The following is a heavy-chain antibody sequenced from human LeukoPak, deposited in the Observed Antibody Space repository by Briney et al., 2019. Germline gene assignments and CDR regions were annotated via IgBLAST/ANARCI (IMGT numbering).Heavy chain of an antibody. Sequence: ASVKVSCKASGYTFTSYYMHWVRQAPGQGLEGMGVINPTGGSTGYAQKFQGRVTTTRDMSTSTDYMELSSLRSEDTAIYYCARDNSVGDNAWWFDPWGQGTLVTVSS. CDR3: ARDNSVGDNAWWFDP. CDR1: GYTFTSYY. CDR2: INPTGGST. D-gene: IGHD1-26*01. J-gene: IGHJ5*02. V-gene: IGHV1-46*01.